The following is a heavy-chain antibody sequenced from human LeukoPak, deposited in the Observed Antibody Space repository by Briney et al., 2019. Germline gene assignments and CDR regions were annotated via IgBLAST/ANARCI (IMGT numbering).Heavy chain of an antibody. D-gene: IGHD1-26*01. Sequence: SGGSLRLSCAASGFTFSSYSMNWVRQAPGKGLEWVSSISSSSSYIKYADSVKGRFTISRDNAKNSLYLQMNSLRAEDTAVYYCARGRGVGATAFDYWGQGTLVTVSS. CDR1: GFTFSSYS. J-gene: IGHJ4*02. V-gene: IGHV3-21*01. CDR3: ARGRGVGATAFDY. CDR2: ISSSSSYI.